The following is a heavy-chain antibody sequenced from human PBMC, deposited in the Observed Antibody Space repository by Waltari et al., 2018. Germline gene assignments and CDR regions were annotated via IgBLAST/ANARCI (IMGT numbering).Heavy chain of an antibody. J-gene: IGHJ4*02. Sequence: QVQLVESGGGVVQPGRSLRLSCAASGFTFNDSAMHWVRQAPGKGLEWVAIILYDGSNRYYADSVRGRFTISRDNSKNTLFLQMNSLRAEDTAVYYCAKDPSNTGWVIDYWGRGTRVTVSS. CDR2: ILYDGSNR. CDR3: AKDPSNTGWVIDY. V-gene: IGHV3-30-3*01. D-gene: IGHD6-19*01. CDR1: GFTFNDSA.